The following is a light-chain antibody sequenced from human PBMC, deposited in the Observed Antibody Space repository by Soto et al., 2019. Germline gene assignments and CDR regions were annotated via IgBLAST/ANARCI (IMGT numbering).Light chain of an antibody. CDR2: CAS. Sequence: EIVLTQSPGTLSLSPGERATLSCRASQMISSSYLAWYQQKPGQAPRLLIYCASSRAAGIPVRFSGSGSGTDFTLTINRLEPEDFAVYYCQLYGTSPLVTFGPGTKVDI. V-gene: IGKV3-20*01. CDR3: QLYGTSPLVT. J-gene: IGKJ3*01. CDR1: QMISSSY.